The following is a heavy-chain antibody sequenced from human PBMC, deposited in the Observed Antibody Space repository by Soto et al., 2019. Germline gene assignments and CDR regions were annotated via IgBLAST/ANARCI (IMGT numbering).Heavy chain of an antibody. Sequence: QVQLVESGGGLVKPGGSLRLSCAASGFTFSNYYMSWIRQAPGKGLEWVSYISSRASTIFYADSVKGRFTIASDYVKNSLYPQMNSLRAEDTAVYYCASGTNGAFFVYLRQGILVAVAS. D-gene: IGHD2-8*01. CDR3: ASGTNGAFFVY. CDR1: GFTFSNYY. CDR2: ISSRASTI. V-gene: IGHV3-11*01. J-gene: IGHJ4*02.